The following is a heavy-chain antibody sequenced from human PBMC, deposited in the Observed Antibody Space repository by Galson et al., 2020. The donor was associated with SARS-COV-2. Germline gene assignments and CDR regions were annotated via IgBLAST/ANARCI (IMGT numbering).Heavy chain of an antibody. Sequence: GESLKISCKGSGYSFTSYWIGWVRQMPGKGLEWMGIIYPGDSDTRYSPSFQGQVTISADKSISTAYLQWSSLKASDTAMYYCARVDSSGFSLYYGMDVWGQGTTVTVSS. V-gene: IGHV5-51*01. CDR2: IYPGDSDT. CDR3: ARVDSSGFSLYYGMDV. D-gene: IGHD3-22*01. J-gene: IGHJ6*02. CDR1: GYSFTSYW.